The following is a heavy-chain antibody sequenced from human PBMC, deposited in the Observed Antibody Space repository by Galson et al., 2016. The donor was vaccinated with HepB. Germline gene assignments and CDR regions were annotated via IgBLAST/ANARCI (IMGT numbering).Heavy chain of an antibody. V-gene: IGHV1-18*04. J-gene: IGHJ6*02. CDR1: GYSFGNYG. D-gene: IGHD6-19*01. CDR3: VRGSSGWGNYEY. CDR2: ISAYNGDI. Sequence: SVKVSCKASGYSFGNYGVTWVRQAHGQGLEWLGWISAYNGDIRYEQRLQDRLTLTSDTSTTTAYMELRSLTSDDTAVYYCVRGSSGWGNYEYWGQGTTVTVSS.